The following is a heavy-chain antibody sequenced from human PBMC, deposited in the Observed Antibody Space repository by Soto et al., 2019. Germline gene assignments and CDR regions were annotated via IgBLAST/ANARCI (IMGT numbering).Heavy chain of an antibody. CDR2: INHSGST. V-gene: IGHV4-34*01. D-gene: IGHD2-15*01. J-gene: IGHJ2*01. CDR1: GGSFIGYY. Sequence: TLSLTCSLDGGSFIGYYCICIRQPPWKGLEWIGEINHSGSTNYNPSLKSRVTISVDTSKNQFSLKLSSVTAADTAVYYCARQKRGGYCSGGSCHPYWYFDLWGRGTLVTGSS. CDR3: ARQKRGGYCSGGSCHPYWYFDL.